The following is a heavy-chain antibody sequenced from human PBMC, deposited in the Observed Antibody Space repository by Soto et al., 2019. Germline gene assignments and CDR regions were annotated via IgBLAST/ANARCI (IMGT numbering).Heavy chain of an antibody. CDR3: ARGRTDIVVVVAAATPYYYYGMDV. CDR1: VYTLTSYG. J-gene: IGHJ6*02. V-gene: IGHV1-18*01. D-gene: IGHD2-15*01. CDR2: ISAYNGNT. Sequence: AASLKLSCKASVYTLTSYGISCVRQDPGQGLEWMGWISAYNGNTNYAHKLQGRVTMTTDTSTSTAYMELRSLRSDDTPVYYCARGRTDIVVVVAAATPYYYYGMDVWGQGPTVTVSS.